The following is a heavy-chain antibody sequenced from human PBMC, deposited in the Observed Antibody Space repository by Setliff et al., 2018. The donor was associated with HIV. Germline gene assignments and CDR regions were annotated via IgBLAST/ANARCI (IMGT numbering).Heavy chain of an antibody. CDR3: ARLGYVSGGFYKTPGPYYFDY. Sequence: PSETLSLTCTVSGGSMSSSSYYWGWIRQTPDKGLEWIGIIYYSGATYYNPSLASRVTISVDTSRNQFSLKLRSVTAADTAAYYCARLGYVSGGFYKTPGPYYFDYWGQGALVHRLL. V-gene: IGHV4-39*01. CDR1: GGSMSSSSYY. CDR2: IYYSGAT. D-gene: IGHD3-10*01. J-gene: IGHJ4*02.